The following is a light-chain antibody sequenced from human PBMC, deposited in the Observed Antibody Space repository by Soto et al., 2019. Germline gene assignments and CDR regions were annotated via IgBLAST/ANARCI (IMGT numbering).Light chain of an antibody. CDR2: GVN. CDR1: SSDVGSYDP. Sequence: QAVVTQPASVSGSPGQSITISCTGTSSDVGSYDPVSWYQHHPGKAPKVMIYGVNKGPSGVSNRFSGSKSGNTASLTISGLQAEDEADYYCCSYAGSSTFVFGTGTKVTAL. V-gene: IGLV2-23*02. CDR3: CSYAGSSTFV. J-gene: IGLJ1*01.